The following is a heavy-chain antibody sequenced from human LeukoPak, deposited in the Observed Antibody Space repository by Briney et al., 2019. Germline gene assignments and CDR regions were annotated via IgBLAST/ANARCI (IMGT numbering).Heavy chain of an antibody. J-gene: IGHJ4*02. CDR3: VMYYDILTGYSTPYYFDY. CDR1: GFTFSSYE. V-gene: IGHV3-48*03. CDR2: ISSSGSTI. D-gene: IGHD3-9*01. Sequence: GGSLRLSCAASGFTFSSYEMNWVRQAPGKRLEWVSYISSSGSTIYYADSVKGRFTISRDNAKNSLYLQMNSLRAEDTAVYYCVMYYDILTGYSTPYYFDYWGQGTLVTVSS.